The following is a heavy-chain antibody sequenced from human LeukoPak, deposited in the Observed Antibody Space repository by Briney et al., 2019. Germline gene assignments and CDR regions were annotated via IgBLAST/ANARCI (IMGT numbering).Heavy chain of an antibody. D-gene: IGHD2/OR15-2a*01. J-gene: IGHJ3*02. CDR1: GFTFSRYW. V-gene: IGHV3-7*04. CDR2: IKSDGSEK. Sequence: GGSLRLSCAASGFTFSRYWMDWVRQAPGKGLEWVAHIKSDGSEKYYVDSVKGRFTISRDNAKNSLYLPMNSLRAEDSAVYYCARNSRYSFDIWGQGTMVTVSS. CDR3: ARNSRYSFDI.